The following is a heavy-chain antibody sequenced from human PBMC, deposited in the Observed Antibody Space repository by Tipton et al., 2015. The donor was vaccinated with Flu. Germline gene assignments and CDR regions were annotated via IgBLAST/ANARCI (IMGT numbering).Heavy chain of an antibody. CDR1: GDSITSYY. J-gene: IGHJ6*02. Sequence: GLVKPSQTLTLTCTVSGDSITSYYWSWIRQPPGKGLEWIGYIYDSGISTSNPSLRSRLTMSVDSSKNQVSLKLTSVTAADTAIYYCARARAPYYYYAMDLWGQGTSVTVSS. CDR3: ARARAPYYYYAMDL. V-gene: IGHV4-59*01. CDR2: IYDSGIS.